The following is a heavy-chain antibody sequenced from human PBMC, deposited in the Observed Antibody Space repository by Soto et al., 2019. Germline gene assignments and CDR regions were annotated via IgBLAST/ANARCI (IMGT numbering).Heavy chain of an antibody. J-gene: IGHJ4*02. CDR2: IKSKTDGGTT. V-gene: IGHV3-15*07. CDR3: TTDGDYGDYYFDY. CDR1: GFTFSNAW. Sequence: EVQLVESGGGLVKPGGSLRLSCAASGFTFSNAWMNWVRQAPGKGLEWVGRIKSKTDGGTTDYAAPVKGRFTISRDDSKNTLYLQMNSLKTEDTAVYCCTTDGDYGDYYFDYWGQGTLVTVSS. D-gene: IGHD4-17*01.